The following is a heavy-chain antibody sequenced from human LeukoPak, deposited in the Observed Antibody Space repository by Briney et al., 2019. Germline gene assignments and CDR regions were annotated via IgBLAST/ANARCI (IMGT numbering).Heavy chain of an antibody. CDR1: GGSISSYY. CDR3: ARARDYTGSWFDP. CDR2: IYYSGST. V-gene: IGHV4-59*08. D-gene: IGHD4-11*01. Sequence: PSETLSLTCTVSGGSISSYYWSWIRQPPGKGLEWIGYIYYSGSTNYNPSLKSRVTISVDTSKNQFSLKLSSVTAADTAVYYCARARDYTGSWFDPWGQGTLVTVSS. J-gene: IGHJ5*02.